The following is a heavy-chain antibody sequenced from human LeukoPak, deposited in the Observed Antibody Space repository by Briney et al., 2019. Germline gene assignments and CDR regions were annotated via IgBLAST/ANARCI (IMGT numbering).Heavy chain of an antibody. CDR3: ARVIAAAGNEGVLFDY. CDR1: GGTFSSYA. D-gene: IGHD6-13*01. CDR2: IIPIFGTA. J-gene: IGHJ4*02. V-gene: IGHV1-69*05. Sequence: ASVKVSCKASGGTFSSYAIGWVRQAPGQGLEWMGGIIPIFGTANYAQKFQGRVTITTDESTSTAYMELSSLRSEDTAVYYCARVIAAAGNEGVLFDYWGQGTLVTVSS.